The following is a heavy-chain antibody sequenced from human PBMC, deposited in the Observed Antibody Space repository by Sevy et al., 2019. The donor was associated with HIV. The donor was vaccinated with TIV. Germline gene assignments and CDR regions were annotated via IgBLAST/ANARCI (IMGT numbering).Heavy chain of an antibody. V-gene: IGHV1-69*13. J-gene: IGHJ5*02. Sequence: ASVKVSCKASGGTFSSYAISWVRQAPGQGLEWMGGIIPIFGTANYAQKFQDRVTITADESTSTAYMELSSLRSEDTAVYYCARGAMATSTYNWFDPWGQGTLVTVSS. D-gene: IGHD5-18*01. CDR2: IIPIFGTA. CDR3: ARGAMATSTYNWFDP. CDR1: GGTFSSYA.